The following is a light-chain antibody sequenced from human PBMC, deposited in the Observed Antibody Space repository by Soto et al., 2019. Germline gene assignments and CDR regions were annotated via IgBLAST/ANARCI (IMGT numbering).Light chain of an antibody. CDR3: QSYDSSLSAHV. CDR2: GNS. V-gene: IGLV1-40*01. Sequence: QSALTQPPSVSGAPGQRVTISCTGSSSNIGAGYDVHWYQQLPGTAPKLLICGNSNRPSGVPDRFSGSKSGTSASLAITGLQAEDEADYYCQSYDSSLSAHVFGTGTKVTVL. J-gene: IGLJ1*01. CDR1: SSNIGAGYD.